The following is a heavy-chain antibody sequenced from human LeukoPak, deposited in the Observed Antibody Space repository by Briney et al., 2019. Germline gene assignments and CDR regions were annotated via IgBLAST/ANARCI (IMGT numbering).Heavy chain of an antibody. J-gene: IGHJ4*02. D-gene: IGHD5-12*01. CDR2: ISAYNGNT. CDR3: ARWSYGGYGYDY. CDR1: GYTFTGYY. V-gene: IGHV1-18*04. Sequence: ASVKVSCKASGYTFTGYYMHWVRQAPGQGLEWMGWISAYNGNTNYAQKLQGRVTMTTDTSTSTAYMELRSLRSDDTAVYYCARWSYGGYGYDYWGQGTLVTVSS.